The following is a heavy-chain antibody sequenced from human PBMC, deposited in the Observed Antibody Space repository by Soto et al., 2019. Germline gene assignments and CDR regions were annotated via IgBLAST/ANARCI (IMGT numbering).Heavy chain of an antibody. Sequence: ESLKISCQCSGYTFSNFWIGWVRQLPGKGLEWMGIIYPGDHETRYSPSFHGKVTISADKSINTAYLQWNSLEASDTAFYCCARSPRSSAYFAYWGKGALVTVAS. D-gene: IGHD6-25*01. CDR2: IYPGDHET. J-gene: IGHJ4*02. V-gene: IGHV5-51*01. CDR3: ARSPRSSAYFAY. CDR1: GYTFSNFW.